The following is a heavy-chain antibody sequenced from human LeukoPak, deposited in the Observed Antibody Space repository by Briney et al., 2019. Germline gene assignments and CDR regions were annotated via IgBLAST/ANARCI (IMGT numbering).Heavy chain of an antibody. D-gene: IGHD6-19*01. CDR2: ISYDGSNK. V-gene: IGHV3-30-3*02. J-gene: IGHJ4*02. CDR3: AKLGGQQWLVRGHFDY. Sequence: GRSLRLSCAASGFTFSSYAMHWVRQAPGKGLEWVAVISYDGSNKYYADSVKGRFTISRDNSKNTLYLQMNSLRAEDTAVYYCAKLGGQQWLVRGHFDYWGQGTLVTVSS. CDR1: GFTFSSYA.